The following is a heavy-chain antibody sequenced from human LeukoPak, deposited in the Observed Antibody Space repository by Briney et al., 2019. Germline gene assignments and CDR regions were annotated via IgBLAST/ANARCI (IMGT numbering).Heavy chain of an antibody. CDR1: GGTFSSYA. Sequence: ASVKVSCKASGGTFSSYAISWVRQAPGQGLEWMGGIIPIFGTANYAQKFQGRVTITADESTSTAYMELGSLRSEDTAVYYCAAPSRIQLDYWGQGTLVTVSS. CDR3: AAPSRIQLDY. V-gene: IGHV1-69*01. CDR2: IIPIFGTA. D-gene: IGHD5-18*01. J-gene: IGHJ4*02.